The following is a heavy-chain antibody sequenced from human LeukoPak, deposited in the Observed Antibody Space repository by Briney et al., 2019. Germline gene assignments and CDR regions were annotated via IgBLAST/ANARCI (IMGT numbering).Heavy chain of an antibody. V-gene: IGHV1-18*01. CDR3: ARRVVVPAATPTPTKIGFAP. J-gene: IGHJ5*02. Sequence: ASVKVSCKASGYTFTSYGISWVRQAPGQGLEWMGWISAYNGNTNYAQKLQGRVTMTTDTSTSTAYMELRSLRSDDTAVYYCARRVVVPAATPTPTKIGFAPWGQGPRVPVP. CDR2: ISAYNGNT. CDR1: GYTFTSYG. D-gene: IGHD2-2*01.